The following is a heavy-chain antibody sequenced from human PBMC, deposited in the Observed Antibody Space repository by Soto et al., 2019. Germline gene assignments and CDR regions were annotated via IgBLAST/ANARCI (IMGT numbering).Heavy chain of an antibody. V-gene: IGHV4-59*01. CDR3: ARGEGLLRFLEWLFFFEY. Sequence: QVRLQESGPGLVKPSETLSLTCTVSGASISDNSWSWIRQSPGTGLEWIAYMSNSGSTRYNPSLKSRVTISMDTSKNQMSLQLSSVTAADTAVYFCARGEGLLRFLEWLFFFEYWGQGTLVTVSS. D-gene: IGHD3-3*01. CDR2: MSNSGST. J-gene: IGHJ4*02. CDR1: GASISDNS.